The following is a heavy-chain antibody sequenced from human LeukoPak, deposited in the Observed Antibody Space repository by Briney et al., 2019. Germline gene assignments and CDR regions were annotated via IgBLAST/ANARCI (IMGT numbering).Heavy chain of an antibody. CDR2: INSDGSST. J-gene: IGHJ4*02. D-gene: IGHD6-13*01. Sequence: QPGGSLRLSCAASGFTFSSYWMHWVRQAPGKGLVWVSRINSDGSSTSYADSVKGRFTISRDNAGATLYLQMNSLRAEDTAVYYCGTGYSSSQIDYWGQGTLVTVSS. V-gene: IGHV3-74*01. CDR1: GFTFSSYW. CDR3: GTGYSSSQIDY.